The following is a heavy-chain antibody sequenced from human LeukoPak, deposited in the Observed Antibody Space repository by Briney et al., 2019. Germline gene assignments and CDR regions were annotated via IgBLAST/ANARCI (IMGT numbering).Heavy chain of an antibody. CDR2: IYYSGRT. CDR1: GRSITSPSYY. Sequence: PSETLSLTCTVSGRSITSPSYYCGWIRQPPGKGLEWIGSIYYSGRTYDNPSLKSRVTTSVDTLKNQFSLNLSSVTAADTAVYYCARHLRAPSRERAEKLVTATTFAYWGQRILVTASS. D-gene: IGHD6-13*01. CDR3: ARHLRAPSRERAEKLVTATTFAY. V-gene: IGHV4-39*01. J-gene: IGHJ4*02.